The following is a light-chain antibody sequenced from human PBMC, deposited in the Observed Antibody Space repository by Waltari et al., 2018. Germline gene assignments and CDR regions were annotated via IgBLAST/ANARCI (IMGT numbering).Light chain of an antibody. Sequence: ENVLTQSPATLSLSPGERASLSCGASQSVSDRHLAWYQQKPGLAPRLLIYDASKRATGVPDRFIGSRSGTDFTLTISRLEPEDFAVYYCQRFASSEFTFGPGTKVDI. CDR3: QRFASSEFT. CDR1: QSVSDRH. J-gene: IGKJ3*01. CDR2: DAS. V-gene: IGKV3D-20*01.